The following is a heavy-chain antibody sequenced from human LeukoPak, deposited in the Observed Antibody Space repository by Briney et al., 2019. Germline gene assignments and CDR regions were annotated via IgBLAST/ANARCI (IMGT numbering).Heavy chain of an antibody. CDR1: GFTFSTYP. J-gene: IGHJ4*02. D-gene: IGHD4-17*01. Sequence: GGSLRLSCAASGFTFSTYPMNWARQAPGKGLEWVSSISSGSGYIYCADSVKGRFTISRDNAKNSLYLQMNSLRAEDAAVYYCARGYGDYGKYYFDSSGQGTLVTVSS. CDR3: ARGYGDYGKYYFDS. V-gene: IGHV3-21*01. CDR2: ISSGSGYI.